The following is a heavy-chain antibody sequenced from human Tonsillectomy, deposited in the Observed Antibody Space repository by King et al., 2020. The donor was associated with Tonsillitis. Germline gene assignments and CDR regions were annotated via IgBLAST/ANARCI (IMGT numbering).Heavy chain of an antibody. J-gene: IGHJ4*02. V-gene: IGHV1-18*04. CDR3: ARDVGTSPLGNFDY. D-gene: IGHD1-7*01. CDR1: GYTFTNNG. CDR2: ISAYNGNT. Sequence: VQLVESGGEVKKPGASMKVSCKASGYTFTNNGFSWVRQAPGQGLEWLGWISAYNGNTNYAQKFQGRVTMTTDTSTSTAYMELRSLRSDDTAVYYCARDVGTSPLGNFDYWGQGTLVTVSS.